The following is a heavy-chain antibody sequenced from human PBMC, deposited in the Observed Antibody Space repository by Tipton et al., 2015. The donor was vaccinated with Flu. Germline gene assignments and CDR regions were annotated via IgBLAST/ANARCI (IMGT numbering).Heavy chain of an antibody. V-gene: IGHV3-13*01. CDR3: ARGPLPDSNWYNGMDV. Sequence: SLRLSCQASGFTFSSYGMHWVRQVTGKGLEWVSGIGTSGDTYYAGSVEGQFTISRENAKNSLYLQMNNLRAGDTAVYYCARGPLPDSNWYNGMDVWGQGTSVTVFS. J-gene: IGHJ6*02. CDR1: GFTFSSYG. CDR2: IGTSGDT. D-gene: IGHD6-13*01.